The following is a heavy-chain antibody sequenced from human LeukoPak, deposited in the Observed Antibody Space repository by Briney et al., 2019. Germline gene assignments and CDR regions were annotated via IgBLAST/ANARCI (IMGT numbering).Heavy chain of an antibody. Sequence: GGSLRLSCAAAGVTFTTFSMHWVRQAPGKGPEYVSGISRNGETTYYGESVKGRFTISRDNSKDTVYLQMGSLRSEDSGVYYCARGRGDISARPFFDCRGGQGSLVTVSS. J-gene: IGHJ4*02. CDR3: ARGRGDISARPFFDCR. CDR1: GVTFTTFS. CDR2: ISRNGETT. D-gene: IGHD3/OR15-3a*01. V-gene: IGHV3-64*02.